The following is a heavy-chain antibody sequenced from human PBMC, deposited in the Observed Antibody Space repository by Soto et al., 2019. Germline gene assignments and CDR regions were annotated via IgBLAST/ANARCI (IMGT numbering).Heavy chain of an antibody. D-gene: IGHD2-2*01. CDR3: AKDAVVVPAAMLGYYYYYMDV. J-gene: IGHJ6*03. CDR2: ISGSGGST. Sequence: GGSLRLSCAASGFTFSSYAMSWVRQAPGKGLEWVSAISGSGGSTYYADSVKGRFTISRDNSKNTLYLQMNSLRAEDTAVYYCAKDAVVVPAAMLGYYYYYMDVWGKGTTVTVSS. CDR1: GFTFSSYA. V-gene: IGHV3-23*01.